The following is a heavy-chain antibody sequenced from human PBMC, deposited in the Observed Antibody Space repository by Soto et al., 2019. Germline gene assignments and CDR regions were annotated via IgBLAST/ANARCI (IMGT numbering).Heavy chain of an antibody. D-gene: IGHD2-21*01. CDR1: GGSIDSGGYS. CDR2: IYHTGAA. V-gene: IGHV4-30-2*01. CDR3: VRASYILPFDP. J-gene: IGHJ5*02. Sequence: QLQLQESGSGLVKPSQTLSLTCAVSGGSIDSGGYSWNWIRQPPGKGLEWIGYIYHTGAAHYNASLEGRVSLSVDMSKNQFSLLMTSVTAADTAVYYCVRASYILPFDPWGQGIFVTVSS.